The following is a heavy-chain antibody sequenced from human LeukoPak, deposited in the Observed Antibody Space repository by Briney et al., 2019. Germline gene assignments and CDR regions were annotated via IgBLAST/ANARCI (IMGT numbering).Heavy chain of an antibody. CDR2: ISYDGSNK. CDR3: ARGRQLGTFDY. V-gene: IGHV3-30-3*01. Sequence: PGGTLRLSCAASGFTFSSYAMHWVRQAPGKGLEWVAVISYDGSNKYYADSVKGRFTISRDNAKNSLYLQMNSLRAEDTAVYYCARGRQLGTFDYWGQGTLVTVSS. J-gene: IGHJ4*02. CDR1: GFTFSSYA. D-gene: IGHD6-6*01.